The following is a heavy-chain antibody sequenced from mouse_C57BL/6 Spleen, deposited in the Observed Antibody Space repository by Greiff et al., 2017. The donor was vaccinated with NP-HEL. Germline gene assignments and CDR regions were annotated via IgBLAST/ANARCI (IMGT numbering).Heavy chain of an antibody. CDR1: GFNFKDYY. CDR3: TTSYYSNGGYFDV. J-gene: IGHJ1*03. Sequence: VQLQQSGAELVRPGASVKLSCTASGFNFKDYYMHWVKQSPDQGLGWIGRLDLRVGDTNYAPKFQGKATMTADTSSNTAYLQLSSLTSEDTAVYYCTTSYYSNGGYFDVWGTGTTVTVSS. CDR2: LDLRVGDT. D-gene: IGHD2-5*01. V-gene: IGHV14-1*01.